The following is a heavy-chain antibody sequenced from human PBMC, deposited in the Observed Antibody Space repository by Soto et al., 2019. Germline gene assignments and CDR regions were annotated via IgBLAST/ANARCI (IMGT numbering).Heavy chain of an antibody. Sequence: GASVKVSCKASGYTFTSYGISWVRQAPGQGLEWMGWISAYNGNTNYAQKLQGRVTMTTDTSTSTAYMELRSLRSDDTAVYYCARDLGYFIPLVPAAISYQPRRDAFDIWGQGTMVTVSS. CDR3: ARDLGYFIPLVPAAISYQPRRDAFDI. CDR2: ISAYNGNT. D-gene: IGHD2-2*01. J-gene: IGHJ3*02. V-gene: IGHV1-18*01. CDR1: GYTFTSYG.